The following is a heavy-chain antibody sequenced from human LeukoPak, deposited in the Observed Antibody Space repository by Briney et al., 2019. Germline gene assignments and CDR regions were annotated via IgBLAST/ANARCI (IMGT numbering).Heavy chain of an antibody. CDR3: ARWQLPIGFDP. CDR2: IFYRGNT. Sequence: SETLSLTCTVSGASIYDSDYWWAWIRQPPGKGLDWIASIFYRGNTHYNPSLKSRVTISVDTSKNQFSLKLSSVTAADTAVYYCARWQLPIGFDPWGQGTLVTVSS. D-gene: IGHD2-15*01. V-gene: IGHV4-39*07. CDR1: GASIYDSDYW. J-gene: IGHJ5*02.